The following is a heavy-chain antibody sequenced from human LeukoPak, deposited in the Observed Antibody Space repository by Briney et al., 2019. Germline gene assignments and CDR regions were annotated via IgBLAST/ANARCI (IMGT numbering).Heavy chain of an antibody. D-gene: IGHD3-22*01. V-gene: IGHV4-30-2*01. Sequence: SQTLSLTCAVSGGSISSGGYSWSWIRHPPGKGLEWIGYIYHSGSTYYNPSLKSQVTISVDRSKNQFSLKLSSVTAADTAVYYCARDGSSVNYWYFDLWGRGTLVTVSS. J-gene: IGHJ2*01. CDR2: IYHSGST. CDR1: GGSISSGGYS. CDR3: ARDGSSVNYWYFDL.